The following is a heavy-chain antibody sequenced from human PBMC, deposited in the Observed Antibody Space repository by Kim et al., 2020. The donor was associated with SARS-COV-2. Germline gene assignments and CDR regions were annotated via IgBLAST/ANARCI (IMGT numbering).Heavy chain of an antibody. CDR3: ARQGRIGSGSPDY. Sequence: NYSPSLQGHVTISADKSISIAYLQWSSLKASDTAIYYCARQGRIGSGSPDYWGQGTLVTVPS. J-gene: IGHJ4*02. V-gene: IGHV5-10-1*01. D-gene: IGHD6-19*01.